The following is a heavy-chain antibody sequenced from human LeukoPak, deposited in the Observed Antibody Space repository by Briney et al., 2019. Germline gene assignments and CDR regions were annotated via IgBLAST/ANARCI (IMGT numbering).Heavy chain of an antibody. Sequence: QAGGSLRLSCAASGFTFSSYAMSWVRQAPGKGLEWVSAIGGSGGSTYYADSVKGRFTISRDNSKNTLYLQMNSLRAEDTAVYYCASFIEMATIPPKYWGQGTLVTVSS. V-gene: IGHV3-23*01. J-gene: IGHJ4*02. CDR2: IGGSGGST. D-gene: IGHD5-24*01. CDR1: GFTFSSYA. CDR3: ASFIEMATIPPKY.